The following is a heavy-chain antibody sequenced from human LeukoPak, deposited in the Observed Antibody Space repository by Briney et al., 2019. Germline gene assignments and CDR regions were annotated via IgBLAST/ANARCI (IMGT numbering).Heavy chain of an antibody. J-gene: IGHJ4*02. V-gene: IGHV3-15*01. CDR2: IKSKTDGGTT. CDR1: GFTFSNAW. Sequence: PGGSLRLSCAASGFTFSNAWMRWVRQAPGKGLEWVGRIKSKTDGGTTDYAAPVKGRFTISRDDSKNTLYLQMNSLKTEDTAVYYCTTDPTPSIVVPADFDYWGQGTLVTVSS. D-gene: IGHD2-2*01. CDR3: TTDPTPSIVVPADFDY.